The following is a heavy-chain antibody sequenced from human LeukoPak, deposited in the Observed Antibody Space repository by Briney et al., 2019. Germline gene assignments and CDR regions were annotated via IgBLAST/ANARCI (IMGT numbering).Heavy chain of an antibody. CDR1: GGSISSYY. V-gene: IGHV4-59*01. D-gene: IGHD1-26*01. Sequence: SETLSLTCTVSGGSISSYYWSWIRQPPGKGLEWIGYIYYSGSTNYNPSLKSRVTISVDTSKNQFSLKLSSVTAADTAVYYCARQAVGAIQYWGQGTLVTVSS. J-gene: IGHJ4*02. CDR2: IYYSGST. CDR3: ARQAVGAIQY.